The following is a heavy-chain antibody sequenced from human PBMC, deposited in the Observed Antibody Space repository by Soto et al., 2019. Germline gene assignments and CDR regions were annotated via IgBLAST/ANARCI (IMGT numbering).Heavy chain of an antibody. CDR2: IWYDGSNK. Sequence: GGSLRHSCAASGFTFSSYGMHWVRQAPGKGLEWVAVIWYDGSNKYYADSVKGRFTISRDNSKNTLYLQMNSLRAEDTAVYYCARDPYDSSGYDAFDIWGQGTMVTVSS. J-gene: IGHJ3*02. D-gene: IGHD3-22*01. CDR1: GFTFSSYG. CDR3: ARDPYDSSGYDAFDI. V-gene: IGHV3-33*01.